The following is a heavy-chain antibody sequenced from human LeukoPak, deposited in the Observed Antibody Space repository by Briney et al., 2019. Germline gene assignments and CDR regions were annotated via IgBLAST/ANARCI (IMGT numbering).Heavy chain of an antibody. CDR3: ANSRQWLATGNFDY. Sequence: PGGSLRLSCAASGFTFSSYAMSWVRRAPGKGLEWASAISGSGGSTYYADSVKGRFTISRDNSKNTLYLQMNSLRAEDTAVYYCANSRQWLATGNFDYWGQGTLVTVSS. V-gene: IGHV3-23*01. CDR2: ISGSGGST. J-gene: IGHJ4*02. CDR1: GFTFSSYA. D-gene: IGHD6-19*01.